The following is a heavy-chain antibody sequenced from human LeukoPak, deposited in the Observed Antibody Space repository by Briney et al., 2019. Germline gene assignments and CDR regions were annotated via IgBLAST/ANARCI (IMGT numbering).Heavy chain of an antibody. CDR2: IRSKANTYAT. J-gene: IGHJ4*02. CDR3: TRRDSSVYYFDY. Sequence: GGSLKLSCAASGFTFSGSAMHWVRQASGRGLEWLGRIRSKANTYATAYAASVKGRFTISRDDSNNTAYLQMNGLKTEDTAVYYCTRRDSSVYYFDYWGQGTLVTVSS. CDR1: GFTFSGSA. V-gene: IGHV3-73*01. D-gene: IGHD6-19*01.